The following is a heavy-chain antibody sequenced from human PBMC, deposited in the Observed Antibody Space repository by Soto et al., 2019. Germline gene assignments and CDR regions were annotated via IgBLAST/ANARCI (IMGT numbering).Heavy chain of an antibody. CDR3: ARGGDYDFWSGYLSRYYYYGMDV. CDR2: MNPNSGNT. Sequence: ASVKVSCKASGYTFTSYDINWVRQAPGQGLEWMGWMNPNSGNTGYAQKFQGRVTMTRNTSISTAYMELSSLRSEDTAVYYCARGGDYDFWSGYLSRYYYYGMDVWGQGTTDTVSS. CDR1: GYTFTSYD. D-gene: IGHD3-3*01. J-gene: IGHJ6*02. V-gene: IGHV1-8*01.